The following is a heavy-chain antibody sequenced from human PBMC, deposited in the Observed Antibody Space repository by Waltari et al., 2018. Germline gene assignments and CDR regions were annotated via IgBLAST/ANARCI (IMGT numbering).Heavy chain of an antibody. CDR2: INHSGST. D-gene: IGHD6-19*01. J-gene: IGHJ3*02. V-gene: IGHV4-34*01. CDR3: ARAGAWYAFDI. Sequence: QVQLQQWGAVLLKPSETLSPTCAVYGGSFSGYYWSWIRQPPGKGLEWIGEINHSGSTNYNPSLKSRVSISIDTSKNQFSLKLSSVTAADTAVYYCARAGAWYAFDIWGQGTMVTVSS. CDR1: GGSFSGYY.